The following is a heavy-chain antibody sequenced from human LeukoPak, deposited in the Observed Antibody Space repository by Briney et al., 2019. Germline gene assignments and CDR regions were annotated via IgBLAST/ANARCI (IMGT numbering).Heavy chain of an antibody. Sequence: PSETLSLTCAVSGGSISSDYWRWIRQPPGKGLEWIGYIYYSGSTNYNPSLKSRVTISVDTSKNQFSLKLSSVTAADTSVYYCARGRPPSDYWSQGTLVTVSS. CDR2: IYYSGST. CDR1: GGSISSDY. J-gene: IGHJ4*02. CDR3: ARGRPPSDY. V-gene: IGHV4-59*08. D-gene: IGHD3-10*01.